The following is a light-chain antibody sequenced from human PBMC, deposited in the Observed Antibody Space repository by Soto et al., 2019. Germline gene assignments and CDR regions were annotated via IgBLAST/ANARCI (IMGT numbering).Light chain of an antibody. J-gene: IGKJ1*01. CDR1: QSASSY. V-gene: IGKV3-11*01. CDR3: QQRSKWRT. Sequence: EIVLTQSPATLSLSPGERATLSCRASQSASSYLAWYQQKPGQAPRLLIYDASKRATGIPARFSGSGFGTDYTLTISSLEPEDFAVYYCQQRSKWRTFGQGTKVDIK. CDR2: DAS.